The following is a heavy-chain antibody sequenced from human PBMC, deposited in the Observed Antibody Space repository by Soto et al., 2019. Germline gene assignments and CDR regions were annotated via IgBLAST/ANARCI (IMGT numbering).Heavy chain of an antibody. CDR2: IYYSGST. V-gene: IGHV4-39*01. CDR3: VRGRLMITFGGVIVNWFDP. D-gene: IGHD3-16*02. CDR1: GGSISSSSYY. Sequence: SETLSLTCTVSGGSISSSSYYWGWIRQPPGKGLEWIGSIYYSGSTYYNPSLKSRVTISVDTSKNQFSLKLSSVTAADTAVYYCVRGRLMITFGGVIVNWFDPWGQGTLVTVSS. J-gene: IGHJ5*02.